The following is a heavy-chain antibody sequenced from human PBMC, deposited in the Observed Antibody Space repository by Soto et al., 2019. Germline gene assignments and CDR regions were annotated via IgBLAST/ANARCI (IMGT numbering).Heavy chain of an antibody. CDR2: IYYSGST. V-gene: IGHV4-59*01. J-gene: IGHJ6*02. CDR3: ARDLVDTAMVGGYYYYYGMDV. Sequence: SEILSLTCTVSGGSISSYYWSWIRQPPGKGLEWIGYIYYSGSTNYNPSLKSRVTISVDTSKNQFSLKLSSVTAADTAVYYCARDLVDTAMVGGYYYYYGMDVWGQGTTVTVSS. D-gene: IGHD5-18*01. CDR1: GGSISSYY.